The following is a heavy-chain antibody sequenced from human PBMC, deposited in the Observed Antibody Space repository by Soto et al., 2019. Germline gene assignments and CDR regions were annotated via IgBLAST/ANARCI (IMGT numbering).Heavy chain of an antibody. J-gene: IGHJ5*02. Sequence: SETLSLTCAVYGGSFSGYYWSWIRQPPGKGLEWIGEINHSGSTNYNPSLKSRVTISVDTSKNQFSLKLSSVTAADTAVYYCARGRSRIVGAGRWFDPWGQGTLVPSPQ. D-gene: IGHD1-26*01. CDR1: GGSFSGYY. V-gene: IGHV4-34*01. CDR3: ARGRSRIVGAGRWFDP. CDR2: INHSGST.